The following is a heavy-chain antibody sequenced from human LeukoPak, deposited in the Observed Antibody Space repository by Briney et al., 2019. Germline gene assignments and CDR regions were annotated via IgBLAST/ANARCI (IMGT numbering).Heavy chain of an antibody. Sequence: GGSLRLSCAASGFTGYGMSWVRQAPGKGLEWVSGINWNGGTTTYADSVKGRFTISRDNAKNSLYLQMNSLRAEDTAFYYCARDRDQWLEAFDIWGQGTMVTVSS. CDR2: INWNGGTT. J-gene: IGHJ3*02. CDR1: GFTGYG. D-gene: IGHD6-19*01. CDR3: ARDRDQWLEAFDI. V-gene: IGHV3-20*04.